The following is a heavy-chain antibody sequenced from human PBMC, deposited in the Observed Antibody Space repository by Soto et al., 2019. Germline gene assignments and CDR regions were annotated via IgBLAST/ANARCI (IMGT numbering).Heavy chain of an antibody. D-gene: IGHD2-21*01. V-gene: IGHV4-30-4*01. CDR2: IYDVGGK. CDR3: ARARVVVAQGGEFFDS. CDR1: GGSVSSGYFY. Sequence: PSETLSLTCSVFGGSVSSGYFYWGWIRQPPGKGLEWIAHIYDVGGKYYKPSLDSRLSPSVDTSKNQVSLKLTSVTAADTAVYYCARARVVVAQGGEFFDSWGQGILVTVSS. J-gene: IGHJ4*02.